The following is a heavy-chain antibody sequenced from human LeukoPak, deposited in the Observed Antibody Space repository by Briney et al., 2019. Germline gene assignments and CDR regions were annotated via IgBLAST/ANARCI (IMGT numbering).Heavy chain of an antibody. D-gene: IGHD1-26*01. V-gene: IGHV3-30*18. CDR2: ISYDGSNK. J-gene: IGHJ4*02. CDR3: AKGIVGATTFFDY. Sequence: PGGSLRLSCAASGFTFSSYGMHWVRQAPGKGLEWVAVISYDGSNKYYADSVKGRFTISRDNSKNTLYLQMNSLGAEDTAVYYCAKGIVGATTFFDYWGQGTLVTVSS. CDR1: GFTFSSYG.